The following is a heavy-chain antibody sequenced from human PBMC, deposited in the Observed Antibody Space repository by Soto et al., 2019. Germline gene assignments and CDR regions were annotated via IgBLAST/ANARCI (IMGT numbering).Heavy chain of an antibody. V-gene: IGHV4-39*01. Sequence: QLQLQESGPGLVKPSETLSLTCTVSGGSISSSSYYWGWIRQPPGKGLAWIGSIYYSGSTYYNPSPKSRVTISVDTSKNQFSLKLSSVTAADTAVYYCARNKPNWFDPWGQGTLVTVSS. J-gene: IGHJ5*02. CDR2: IYYSGST. CDR1: GGSISSSSYY. CDR3: ARNKPNWFDP.